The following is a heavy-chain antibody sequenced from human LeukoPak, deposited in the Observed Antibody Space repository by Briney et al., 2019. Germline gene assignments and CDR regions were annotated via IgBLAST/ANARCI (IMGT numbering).Heavy chain of an antibody. V-gene: IGHV3-15*01. D-gene: IGHD5-18*01. CDR3: VTPPD. CDR1: GITISDAW. CDR2: IKSKSAGGTT. Sequence: GPLRLSCEASGITISDAWMSWVRQAPGKGLEWVGRIKSKSAGGTTDHAAPVKGRFTISRDDSKNTLYLQMNSLTIEDTAVYYCVTPPDWGQGTLVTVSS. J-gene: IGHJ4*02.